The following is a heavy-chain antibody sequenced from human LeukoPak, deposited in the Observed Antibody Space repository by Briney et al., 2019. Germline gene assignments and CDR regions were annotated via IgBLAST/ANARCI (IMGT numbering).Heavy chain of an antibody. D-gene: IGHD3-10*01. J-gene: IGHJ4*02. Sequence: SETLSLTCTVSGASVISGGYYWSSLRQPPGKGLEWIGYIYYSGSTNYNPSLKSRVTMSVDTSKNQFSLKVSSVTAADTAVYYCARRGGSGWSFDYWGQGTLVTVSS. V-gene: IGHV4-61*08. CDR3: ARRGGSGWSFDY. CDR2: IYYSGST. CDR1: GASVISGGYY.